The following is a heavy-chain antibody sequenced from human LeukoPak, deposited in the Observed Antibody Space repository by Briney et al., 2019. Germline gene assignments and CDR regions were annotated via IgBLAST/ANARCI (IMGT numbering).Heavy chain of an antibody. CDR3: ARQGTYSSAIGMGY. Sequence: SVKVSCKASGYTFTTYPINWVRQVPGQGLEWMGVINPSGGGTSYAQKFQGRVTMTRDTSTRTVYMEVNSLRSEDTAVYYCARQGTYSSAIGMGYWGQGTLVTVSS. CDR2: INPSGGGT. CDR1: GYTFTTYP. D-gene: IGHD6-19*01. J-gene: IGHJ4*02. V-gene: IGHV1-46*01.